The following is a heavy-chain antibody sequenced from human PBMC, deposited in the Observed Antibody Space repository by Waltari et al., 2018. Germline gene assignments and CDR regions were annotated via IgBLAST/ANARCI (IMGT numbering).Heavy chain of an antibody. Sequence: EVQLVESGGGLVQPGGSLRLSCAASGFTVSSYWMSWVRQAPGKGLEGVANIKQDGSEKYYVDSVKGRFTISRDNAKNSLYLQMNSLRAEDTAVYYCARVRRDYDFWSGYYPTYYFDYWGQGTLVTVSS. J-gene: IGHJ4*02. CDR3: ARVRRDYDFWSGYYPTYYFDY. D-gene: IGHD3-3*01. V-gene: IGHV3-7*01. CDR2: IKQDGSEK. CDR1: GFTVSSYW.